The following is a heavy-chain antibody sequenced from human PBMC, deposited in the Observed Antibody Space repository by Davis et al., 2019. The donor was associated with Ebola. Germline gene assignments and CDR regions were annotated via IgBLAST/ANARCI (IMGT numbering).Heavy chain of an antibody. D-gene: IGHD3-10*01. CDR2: INHSGST. Sequence: SETLSLTCTVSGGSISSYYWSWIRQPPGKGLEWIGEINHSGSTNYNPSLKSRVTISVDTSKNQFSLKLSSVTAADTAVYYCARTVRDKFGELLYYYYGMDVWGKGTTVTVSS. V-gene: IGHV4-34*01. CDR3: ARTVRDKFGELLYYYYGMDV. CDR1: GGSISSYY. J-gene: IGHJ6*04.